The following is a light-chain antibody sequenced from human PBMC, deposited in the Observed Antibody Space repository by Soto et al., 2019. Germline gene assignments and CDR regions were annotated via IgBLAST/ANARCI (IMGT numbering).Light chain of an antibody. Sequence: DIQMNKSPSSLSASVEDRVIITCRATQSIRTDLGWYQHKPGKAPKLLIYAASSLQSGVPSRFSGSGSGTEFTLTISSLQTEDFATYYCLQHNSYPPTFGQGTKVELK. CDR3: LQHNSYPPT. CDR1: QSIRTD. V-gene: IGKV1-17*01. CDR2: AAS. J-gene: IGKJ1*01.